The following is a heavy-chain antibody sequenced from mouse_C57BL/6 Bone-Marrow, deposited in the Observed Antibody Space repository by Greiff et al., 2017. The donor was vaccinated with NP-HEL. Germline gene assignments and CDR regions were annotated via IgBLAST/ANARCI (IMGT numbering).Heavy chain of an antibody. Sequence: DVQLQESVAELVRPGASVKLSCTASGFNIKNTYMHWVKQRPEQGLEWIGRIDPANGNTKYAPKFQGKATITADTSSNTAYLQLSSLTSEDTAIYYCATGYYGSSPPYAMDYWGQGTSVTVSS. J-gene: IGHJ4*01. V-gene: IGHV14-3*01. CDR3: ATGYYGSSPPYAMDY. D-gene: IGHD1-1*01. CDR1: GFNIKNTY. CDR2: IDPANGNT.